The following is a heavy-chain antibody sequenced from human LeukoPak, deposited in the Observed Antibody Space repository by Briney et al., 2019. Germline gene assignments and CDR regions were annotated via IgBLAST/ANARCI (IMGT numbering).Heavy chain of an antibody. V-gene: IGHV1-18*01. CDR3: ARSGHLSSSDAFDI. J-gene: IGHJ3*02. CDR2: ISAYNGNT. CDR1: GYTFTSYG. D-gene: IGHD6-13*01. Sequence: ASVKVSRKASGYTFTSYGISWVRQAPGQGLEWMGWISAYNGNTNYAQKLQGRVTMTTDTSTSTAYMELRSLRSDDTAVYYCARSGHLSSSDAFDIWGQGTMVTVSS.